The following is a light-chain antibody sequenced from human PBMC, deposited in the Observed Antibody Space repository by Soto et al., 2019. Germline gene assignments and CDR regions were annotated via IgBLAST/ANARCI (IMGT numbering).Light chain of an antibody. CDR1: SSDVGGYNY. CDR2: DVS. V-gene: IGLV2-11*01. Sequence: QSALTQPCSVSGSPGQSVTISCTGTSSDVGGYNYVSWYQQHPGKAPKLMIYDVSKRPSGVPDRFSGSNSGNTASLTISGLQAEDEADYYCCSYAGSYTFGVFGTGTKVTVL. J-gene: IGLJ1*01. CDR3: CSYAGSYTFGV.